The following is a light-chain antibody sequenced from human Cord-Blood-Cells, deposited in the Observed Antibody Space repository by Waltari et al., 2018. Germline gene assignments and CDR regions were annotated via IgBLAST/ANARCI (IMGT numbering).Light chain of an antibody. J-gene: IGLJ2*01. Sequence: SYELTQPPSVSVSPGQTASITCSGDKLGDKYACWYQQKPGQSPVLVIYQDSKRPSGSPERFSASNSGNTATLTISGTQAMDEADYYCQAWDSSHVVFGGGTKLTVL. CDR2: QDS. CDR1: KLGDKY. V-gene: IGLV3-1*01. CDR3: QAWDSSHVV.